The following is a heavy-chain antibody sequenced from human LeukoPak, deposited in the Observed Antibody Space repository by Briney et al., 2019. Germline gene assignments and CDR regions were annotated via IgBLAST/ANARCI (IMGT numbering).Heavy chain of an antibody. Sequence: SETLSLTCTVSGGSISGPYWSWIRQPPGKGLEWIAYVYYSGDTNYNPSLKSRVTISVDTSKNQFSLKLSSVTAADTAVYYCATTTIAAAPPYYYGMDVWGQGTTATVSS. CDR3: ATTTIAAAPPYYYGMDV. J-gene: IGHJ6*02. D-gene: IGHD6-13*01. CDR1: GGSISGPY. V-gene: IGHV4-59*08. CDR2: VYYSGDT.